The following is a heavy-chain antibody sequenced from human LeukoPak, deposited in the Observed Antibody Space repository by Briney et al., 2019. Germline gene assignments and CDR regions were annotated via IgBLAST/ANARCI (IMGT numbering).Heavy chain of an antibody. CDR3: ARERFRYCSSTSCYGTKHWFDP. CDR1: GYTFTGYY. J-gene: IGHJ5*02. D-gene: IGHD2-2*01. CDR2: NNPNSGGT. Sequence: ASVKVSCKASGYTFTGYYMHWVRQAPGQGLEWMGWNNPNSGGTNYAQKFQGRVTMTRDTSISTAYMELSRLRSDDTAVYYCARERFRYCSSTSCYGTKHWFDPWGQGTLVTVSS. V-gene: IGHV1-2*02.